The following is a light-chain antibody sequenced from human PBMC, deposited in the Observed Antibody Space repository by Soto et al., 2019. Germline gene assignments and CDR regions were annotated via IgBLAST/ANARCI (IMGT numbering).Light chain of an antibody. Sequence: QSVLTQPPSASGTPGQKVFISCSGSSSNIGGTNYAYWYQQLPGAAPKLLMHSNNLRPSGVPERISGSKFGTAASLAISGLRSEDEAVYYCSAWDDSLRGPVFGTGTKVTVL. CDR2: SNN. J-gene: IGLJ1*01. CDR3: SAWDDSLRGPV. V-gene: IGLV1-47*02. CDR1: SSNIGGTNY.